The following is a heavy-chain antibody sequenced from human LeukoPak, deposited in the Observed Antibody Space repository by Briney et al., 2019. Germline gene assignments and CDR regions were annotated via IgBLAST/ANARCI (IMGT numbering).Heavy chain of an antibody. J-gene: IGHJ4*02. D-gene: IGHD5/OR15-5a*01. CDR2: ISDRDHNT. Sequence: PGGSLRLSCAASGLTFSSYAMTWVRQAPGKGLEWVSSISDRDHNTYYADSVKGRFTISRDNSKNTLYLQMNSLRAEDTAVYYCAKGGLSRAGLDFWGQGTLVTVSS. V-gene: IGHV3-23*01. CDR1: GLTFSSYA. CDR3: AKGGLSRAGLDF.